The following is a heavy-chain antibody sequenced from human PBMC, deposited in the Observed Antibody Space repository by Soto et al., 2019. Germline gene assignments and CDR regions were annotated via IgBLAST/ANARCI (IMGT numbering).Heavy chain of an antibody. V-gene: IGHV3-33*01. J-gene: IGHJ4*02. CDR3: ARPDVAASPTLAY. Sequence: GGSLRLSCAASGFTFSSYGMHWVRQAPGKGLEWVAVIWYDGSNKYYADSVKGRFTISRDNSKNTLYLQMNSLRAEDTAVYYCARPDVAASPTLAYWGQGTLVTV. CDR1: GFTFSSYG. CDR2: IWYDGSNK. D-gene: IGHD2-15*01.